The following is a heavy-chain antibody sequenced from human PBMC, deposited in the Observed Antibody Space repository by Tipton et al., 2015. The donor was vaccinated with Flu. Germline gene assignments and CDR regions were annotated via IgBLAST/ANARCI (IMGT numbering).Heavy chain of an antibody. V-gene: IGHV3-53*01. CDR3: AGWIGGWSVFY. Sequence: SLRLSCAASGFSVSNNYLSWVRQAPGKGLEWVSVMYSAGNTDYADSVKGRFTISRDNSMNTLYLQMNSLRAEDTAVYYCAGWIGGWSVFYWGQGALVTVSS. CDR1: GFSVSNNY. CDR2: MYSAGNT. D-gene: IGHD2-15*01. J-gene: IGHJ4*02.